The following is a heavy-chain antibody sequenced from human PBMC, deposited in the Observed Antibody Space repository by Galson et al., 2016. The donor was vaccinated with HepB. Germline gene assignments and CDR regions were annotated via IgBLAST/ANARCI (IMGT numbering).Heavy chain of an antibody. Sequence: SLRLSCAASGFTFNRYTMNWVRQAPGKGLEWVAYISSSSSYIYYADSVKGRVTISRDNSNNTLYLQMTSLSPEDTAVYYCARDKSFYYYGMDVWGQGTTVTVSS. J-gene: IGHJ6*02. CDR3: ARDKSFYYYGMDV. V-gene: IGHV3-21*01. CDR2: ISSSSSYI. CDR1: GFTFNRYT.